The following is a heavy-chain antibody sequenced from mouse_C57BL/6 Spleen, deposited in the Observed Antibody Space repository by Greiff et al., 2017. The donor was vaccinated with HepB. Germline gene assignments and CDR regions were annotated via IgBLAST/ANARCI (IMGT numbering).Heavy chain of an antibody. D-gene: IGHD2-1*01. V-gene: IGHV1-77*01. J-gene: IGHJ4*01. Sequence: VQLQQSGAELVKPGASVKISCKASGYTFTDYYINWVKQRPGQGLEWIGKIGPGSGSTYYNEKFKGKATLTADKSSSTAYMQLSSLTSEDSAVYVCAKSYGNYVDAMDYWGQGTSVTVSS. CDR3: AKSYGNYVDAMDY. CDR2: IGPGSGST. CDR1: GYTFTDYY.